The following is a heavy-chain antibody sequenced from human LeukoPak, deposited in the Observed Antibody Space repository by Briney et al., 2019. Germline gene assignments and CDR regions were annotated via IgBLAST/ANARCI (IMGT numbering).Heavy chain of an antibody. D-gene: IGHD5-24*01. CDR3: ARGGGMATDAFDI. J-gene: IGHJ3*02. Sequence: ASVKVSCKASGYSFADYYMHWVRQAPGQGLEWMGWIKPNSGGTRSAQKFQGRVTMTRDTSISTAYMELSSLRYDDTAVYYCARGGGMATDAFDIWGQGTMVTVSS. CDR1: GYSFADYY. V-gene: IGHV1-2*02. CDR2: IKPNSGGT.